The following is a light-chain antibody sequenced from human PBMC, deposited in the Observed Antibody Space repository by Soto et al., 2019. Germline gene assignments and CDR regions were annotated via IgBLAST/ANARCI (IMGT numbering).Light chain of an antibody. CDR3: QSNDNGLSGSDV. CDR2: GDS. J-gene: IGLJ1*01. Sequence: QSVLTHPPSVSGAPGQRVTISCTGSSSNIGAGYDVNWYQQLPETAPKLLIFGDSNRPSGVPDRFSGSKSGTSASLVITGLQADDEADYYCQSNDNGLSGSDVFGTGTKVTVL. V-gene: IGLV1-40*01. CDR1: SSNIGAGYD.